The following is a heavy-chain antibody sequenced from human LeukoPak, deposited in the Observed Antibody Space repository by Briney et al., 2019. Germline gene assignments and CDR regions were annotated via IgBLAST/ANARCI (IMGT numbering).Heavy chain of an antibody. CDR3: ARGYYDSSGYYGGSYTVGY. J-gene: IGHJ4*02. Sequence: ASVKVSCKASGYTFTSYDINWVRQATGQGLEWMGWMNPNSGNTGYAQKFQGRVTMTRNTSISTAYMELSSLRSEDTAVYYCARGYYDSSGYYGGSYTVGYWGQGTLVTVSS. CDR1: GYTFTSYD. D-gene: IGHD3-22*01. CDR2: MNPNSGNT. V-gene: IGHV1-8*01.